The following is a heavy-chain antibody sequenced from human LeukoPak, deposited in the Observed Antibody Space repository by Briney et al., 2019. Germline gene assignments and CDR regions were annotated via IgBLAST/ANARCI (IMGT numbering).Heavy chain of an antibody. Sequence: GGSLRLSCAASGFTFSSYGMHCVRQAPGKGLEWVAVIWYAGSNKYYADSVKGRFTISRDNSKNTLYLQMTSLRAEDTAAYYCARDRRGCFDYWGQGTLVTVSS. CDR3: ARDRRGCFDY. D-gene: IGHD1-26*01. J-gene: IGHJ4*02. V-gene: IGHV3-33*01. CDR1: GFTFSSYG. CDR2: IWYAGSNK.